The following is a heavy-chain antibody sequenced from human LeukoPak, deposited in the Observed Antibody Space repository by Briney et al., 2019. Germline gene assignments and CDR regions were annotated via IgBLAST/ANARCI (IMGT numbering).Heavy chain of an antibody. CDR3: ASSSSWRSDAFDI. CDR2: IYPGDSDT. Sequence: GESLKISCKGSGYSFTSYWIGWVRQMPGKGLEWMGIIYPGDSDTRYSPSFQGQVTISGDKSISTAYLQWSSLKASDTATYYCASSSSWRSDAFDIWGQGTMVTVSS. D-gene: IGHD6-13*01. V-gene: IGHV5-51*01. CDR1: GYSFTSYW. J-gene: IGHJ3*02.